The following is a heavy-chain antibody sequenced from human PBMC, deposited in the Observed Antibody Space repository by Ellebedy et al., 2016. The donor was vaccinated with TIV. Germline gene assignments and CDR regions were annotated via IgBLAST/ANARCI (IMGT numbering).Heavy chain of an antibody. CDR1: GFTFSSYS. CDR2: ISNSGDTT. CDR3: ATTSGPYYYDTHGYHAD. D-gene: IGHD3-22*01. V-gene: IGHV3-23*01. J-gene: IGHJ4*02. Sequence: GESLKISCAASGFTFSSYSMSWVRQAPGKGLEWVSGISNSGDTTDDADSVKGRFTISRDNSKNTVYLQMHSLRAEDTAVYYCATTSGPYYYDTHGYHADWGQGTLVTVSS.